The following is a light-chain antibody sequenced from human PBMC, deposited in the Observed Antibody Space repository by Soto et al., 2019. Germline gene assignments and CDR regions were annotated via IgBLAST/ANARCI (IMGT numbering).Light chain of an antibody. CDR3: QQSYSKSVT. CDR1: QSIITY. V-gene: IGKV1-39*01. CDR2: GTS. J-gene: IGKJ1*01. Sequence: DIVMTQSPSYLSASVGDRVTITCRASQSIITYLNCYQQKPGKAPKLLIYGTSNLQSGVPSRFRGSASGTDFTLTISSLQPEDFATYYCQQSYSKSVTFGQGTKVDIK.